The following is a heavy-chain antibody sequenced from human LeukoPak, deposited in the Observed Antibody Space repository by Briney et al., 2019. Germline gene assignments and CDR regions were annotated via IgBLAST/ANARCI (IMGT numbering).Heavy chain of an antibody. CDR3: ARSGSWSAFDI. Sequence: SETLSLTCAVYGGSFSGYYWSWIRQPPGKGLEWIGEINHSGSTNYNPSLRSRVTISVDTSKNQFSLKLSSVTAADTAVYYCARSGSWSAFDIWGQGTMVTVSS. V-gene: IGHV4-34*01. CDR2: INHSGST. CDR1: GGSFSGYY. D-gene: IGHD1-1*01. J-gene: IGHJ3*02.